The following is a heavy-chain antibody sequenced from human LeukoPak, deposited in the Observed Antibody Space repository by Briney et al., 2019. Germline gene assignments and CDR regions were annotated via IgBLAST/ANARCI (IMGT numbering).Heavy chain of an antibody. CDR3: ASPTVTALGAFDI. CDR1: GYSFTSFC. CDR2: IYPGDSDA. J-gene: IGHJ3*02. Sequence: GESLKISCKGSGYSFTSFCIAWVRQMPGKGLEWMGTIYPGDSDARYSPSFRGQVTISADKSISTAYLQWSSLQASDTAMYYCASPTVTALGAFDIWGQGTMVTVSS. D-gene: IGHD4-17*01. V-gene: IGHV5-51*01.